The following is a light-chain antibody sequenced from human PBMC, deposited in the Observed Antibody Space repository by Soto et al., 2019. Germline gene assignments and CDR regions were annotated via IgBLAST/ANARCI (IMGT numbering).Light chain of an antibody. CDR2: DAS. Sequence: IQMTQSPSTLSASVGDRVSITCRASQSISGWLAWYQQKPGKAPKLLIYDASTLESGVPSRFSGSGSGTEFTLTISSLQPDDFATYYCQQYNTYLRTFGQGTKVEIK. CDR1: QSISGW. CDR3: QQYNTYLRT. J-gene: IGKJ1*01. V-gene: IGKV1-5*01.